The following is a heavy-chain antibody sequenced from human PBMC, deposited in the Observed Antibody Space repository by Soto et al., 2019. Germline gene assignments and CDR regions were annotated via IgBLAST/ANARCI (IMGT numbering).Heavy chain of an antibody. V-gene: IGHV3-21*01. Sequence: EVHLVESGGGLVKPGGSLRLSCAVSGFPFSSCTRNWVRQAPGKGLEWVSSISPSTSHIYYADSVKGRFTISRDNAKNSLFLQMNSVRAEDTDVYYCAGCSGGACHQNYGMDVWGQGTTVTVSS. J-gene: IGHJ6*02. CDR2: ISPSTSHI. CDR3: AGCSGGACHQNYGMDV. CDR1: GFPFSSCT. D-gene: IGHD2-15*01.